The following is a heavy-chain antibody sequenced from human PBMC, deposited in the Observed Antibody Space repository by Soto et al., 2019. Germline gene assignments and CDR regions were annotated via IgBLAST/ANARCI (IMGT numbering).Heavy chain of an antibody. J-gene: IGHJ6*03. CDR2: IYYSGST. D-gene: IGHD4-4*01. V-gene: IGHV4-59*01. Sequence: PSEPLSLTCTVSVGSISSYYWSWIRQPPGKGLEWIGYIYYSGSTNYNPSLKSRVTISVDTSKNQFSLKLSSVTAADTAVYYCARAVTTVITRYYYYYMHVWCNTTTFTDFS. CDR3: ARAVTTVITRYYYYYMHV. CDR1: VGSISSYY.